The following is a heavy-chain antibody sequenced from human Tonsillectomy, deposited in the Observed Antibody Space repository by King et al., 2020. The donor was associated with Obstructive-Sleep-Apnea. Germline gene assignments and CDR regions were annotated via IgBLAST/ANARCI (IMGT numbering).Heavy chain of an antibody. D-gene: IGHD1-14*01. J-gene: IGHJ4*02. CDR1: GDSLSSSSYY. CDR3: ATHTTAWRPVDS. Sequence: QLQDSCPGLVKPSETLSLTCTFSGDSLSSSSYYCGWIRRPPGKGLELIGVIHYRGSTHYNPSLKSRCTIIVDTSKNQFSLKLGSVTAADTAVYYCATHTTAWRPVDSWGQGTLVTVSS. V-gene: IGHV4-39*01. CDR2: IHYRGST.